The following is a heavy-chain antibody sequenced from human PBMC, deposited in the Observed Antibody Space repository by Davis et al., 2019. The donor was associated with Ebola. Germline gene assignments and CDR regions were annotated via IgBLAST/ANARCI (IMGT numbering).Heavy chain of an antibody. V-gene: IGHV6-1*01. Sequence: SETLSLTCAISGDSVSSNSAAWNWIRQSPSRGLEWLGRTYYRSKVYNDYAVSVKSRITINPDTSKNQFSLQLNSVTPEDTAVYYCARGGVLRFLESLYYYYYMDVWGKGTTVTVSS. CDR1: GDSVSSNSAA. D-gene: IGHD3-3*01. CDR3: ARGGVLRFLESLYYYYYMDV. CDR2: TYYRSKVYN. J-gene: IGHJ6*03.